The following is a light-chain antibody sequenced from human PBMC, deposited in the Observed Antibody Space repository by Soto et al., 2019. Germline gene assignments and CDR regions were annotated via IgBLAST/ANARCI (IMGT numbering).Light chain of an antibody. CDR2: GAS. CDR3: QQYNNWPRT. CDR1: QSVSSN. J-gene: IGKJ1*01. V-gene: IGKV3-15*01. Sequence: EIVRTQSPAPLSVSPGERATLSCGASQSVSSNLAWYQQKPGQAPRLLIFGASTRATGIPARFSGSGSGTEFTLTISSLQSEDFAVYYCQQYNNWPRTFGQGTKVEIK.